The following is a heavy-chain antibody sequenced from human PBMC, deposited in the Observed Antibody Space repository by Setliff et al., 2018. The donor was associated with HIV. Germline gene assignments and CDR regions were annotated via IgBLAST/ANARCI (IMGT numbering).Heavy chain of an antibody. Sequence: ASVKVSCKASGYSFTNYGIGWVRQAPGQGLEWMGWISSYNDNTNYALNLQGRVTMTTDTSTSTAYMELRSLRSDDTAVYYCARDDVGYCSGGSCYHLFDTFDIWGQGTVVTVSS. CDR1: GYSFTNYG. CDR2: ISSYNDNT. CDR3: ARDDVGYCSGGSCYHLFDTFDI. D-gene: IGHD2-15*01. J-gene: IGHJ3*02. V-gene: IGHV1-18*01.